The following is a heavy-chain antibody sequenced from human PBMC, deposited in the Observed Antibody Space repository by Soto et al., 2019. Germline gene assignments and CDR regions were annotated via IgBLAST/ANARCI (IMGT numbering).Heavy chain of an antibody. CDR2: IYYSGST. CDR3: ARSTLLYYYDSSGYSWFDP. CDR1: GGSISSYY. J-gene: IGHJ5*02. Sequence: PSETLSLTCTVSGGSISSYYWSWIRQPPGKGLEWIGYIYYSGSTNYNPSLKSRVTISVDTSKNQFSLKLSSVTAADTAVYYCARSTLLYYYDSSGYSWFDPWGQGTLVTVSS. V-gene: IGHV4-59*01. D-gene: IGHD3-22*01.